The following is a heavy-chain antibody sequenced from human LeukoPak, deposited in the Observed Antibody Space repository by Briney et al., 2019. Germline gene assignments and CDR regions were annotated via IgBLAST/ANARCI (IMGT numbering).Heavy chain of an antibody. CDR3: ARDRALVSGKYYFDY. D-gene: IGHD2-8*01. V-gene: IGHV4-61*02. J-gene: IGHJ4*02. Sequence: SQTLSLTCTVSGGSISSGSYYWSWIRQPAGKGLEWIVRIYTSGSTNYNPSLKSRVTISVDKSKNHFSLKLSSVTAADTAVYYCARDRALVSGKYYFDYWGQGTLVTVSA. CDR2: IYTSGST. CDR1: GGSISSGSYY.